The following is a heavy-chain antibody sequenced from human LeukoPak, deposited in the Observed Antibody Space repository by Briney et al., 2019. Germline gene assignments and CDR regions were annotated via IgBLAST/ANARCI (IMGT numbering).Heavy chain of an antibody. J-gene: IGHJ2*01. CDR2: IYYSGST. D-gene: IGHD3-10*01. V-gene: IGHV4-39*01. CDR3: ASGRRFITMVRGASRHWYFDL. Sequence: PSETLSLTCTVSGGSISSSSYYWGWIRQPPGKGLEWIGSIYYSGSTYYNPSLKSRVTISVDTSKNQFSLKLSSVTAADTAVYYCASGRRFITMVRGASRHWYFDLWGRGTLVTVSS. CDR1: GGSISSSSYY.